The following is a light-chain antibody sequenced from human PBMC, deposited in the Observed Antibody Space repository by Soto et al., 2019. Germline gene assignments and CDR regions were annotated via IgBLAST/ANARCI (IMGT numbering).Light chain of an antibody. CDR1: QSVGSF. Sequence: ETVFTQSPATLSLSPGERAALSSRASQSVGSFLAWYQQKPGQAPRLLIYDASNRATDIPARFSGSGSETDFTLTISSLEPEDFAVYYCQHRMNWPLTFGQGTRLEI. J-gene: IGKJ5*01. CDR2: DAS. CDR3: QHRMNWPLT. V-gene: IGKV3-11*01.